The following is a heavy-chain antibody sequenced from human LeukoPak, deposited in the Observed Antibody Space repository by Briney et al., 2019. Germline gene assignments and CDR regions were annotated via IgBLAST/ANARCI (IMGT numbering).Heavy chain of an antibody. CDR3: ASGFSSYFDY. CDR1: GFTFSSYE. Sequence: GGSLRLSCAASGFTFSSYEMNWVRQAPGKGLEWVSYISSSGSTIYYADSVKGRFTISRDNAKNSLYLQMNSLRAEDTAVYYCASGFSSYFDYWGQGTMVTVSS. CDR2: ISSSGSTI. D-gene: IGHD6-6*01. J-gene: IGHJ4*02. V-gene: IGHV3-48*03.